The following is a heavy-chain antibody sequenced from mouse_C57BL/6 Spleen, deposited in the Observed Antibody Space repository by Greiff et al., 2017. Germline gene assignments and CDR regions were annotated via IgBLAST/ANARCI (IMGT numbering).Heavy chain of an antibody. J-gene: IGHJ2*01. CDR3: ARHEEQEWGNYYFDY. D-gene: IGHD2-1*01. Sequence: VKLVEPGAELVKPGASVKLSCKASGYTFTEYTIHWVKQRSGQGLEWIGWFYPGSGSIKYNEKFKDKATLTASTSSSTVYMALSRLTSEDSAVYFGARHEEQEWGNYYFDYWGQGTTLTVSS. V-gene: IGHV1-62-2*01. CDR2: FYPGSGSI. CDR1: GYTFTEYT.